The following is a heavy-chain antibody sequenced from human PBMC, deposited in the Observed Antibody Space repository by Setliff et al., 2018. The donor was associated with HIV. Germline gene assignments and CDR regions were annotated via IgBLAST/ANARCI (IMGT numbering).Heavy chain of an antibody. CDR2: INDSGTT. Sequence: SETLSLTCAVYDGSLSSYYWSWIRQSTGKGLEWIGEINDSGTTNYNPSLESRVTMLIDMSKNQLSLKLSSVTAADTAVYFCARGPIRYSSGATKVRYFDYWAQGTLVTVSS. J-gene: IGHJ4*02. D-gene: IGHD2-15*01. CDR1: DGSLSSYY. V-gene: IGHV4-34*01. CDR3: ARGPIRYSSGATKVRYFDY.